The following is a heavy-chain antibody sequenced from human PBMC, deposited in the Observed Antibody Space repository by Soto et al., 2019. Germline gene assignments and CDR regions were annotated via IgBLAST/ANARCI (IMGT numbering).Heavy chain of an antibody. Sequence: ASVKVSCKASGYTFTSYGISWVRQAPGQGLEWMGWISAYNGNTNYAQKLQGRVTMTTDTSTSTAYMELRSLRSDDTAVYYCASLEGYNWNYNFYYWGQGTLVTVAS. V-gene: IGHV1-18*01. D-gene: IGHD1-7*01. J-gene: IGHJ4*02. CDR3: ASLEGYNWNYNFYY. CDR1: GYTFTSYG. CDR2: ISAYNGNT.